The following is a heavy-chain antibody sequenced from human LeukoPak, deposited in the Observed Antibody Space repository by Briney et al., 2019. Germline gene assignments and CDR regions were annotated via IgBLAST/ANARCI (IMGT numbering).Heavy chain of an antibody. V-gene: IGHV3-48*03. CDR2: ISGSGSTI. Sequence: PGGSLRLSCAASGFTFSNYEMHWVRQAPGKGLEWVSYISGSGSTIYYADSVKGRFTISRDNAKDSLYLQMNSLRAEDTAVYYCARVRSGYSHENYFDYWGQGTLVTVSS. CDR1: GFTFSNYE. CDR3: ARVRSGYSHENYFDY. D-gene: IGHD5-18*01. J-gene: IGHJ4*02.